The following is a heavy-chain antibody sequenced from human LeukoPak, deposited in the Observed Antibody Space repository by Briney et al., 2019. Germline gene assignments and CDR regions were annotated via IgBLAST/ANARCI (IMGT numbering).Heavy chain of an antibody. CDR2: ISYDGSNK. CDR3: AKDRRGYSYGYAFDY. CDR1: GFTFSSYG. Sequence: QSGGSLRLSCAASGFTFSSYGMHWVRQAPGKGLEWVAVISYDGSNKYYADSVKGRFTISRDNSKNTPYLQMNSLRAEDTAVYYCAKDRRGYSYGYAFDYWGQGTLVTVSS. V-gene: IGHV3-30*18. D-gene: IGHD5-18*01. J-gene: IGHJ4*02.